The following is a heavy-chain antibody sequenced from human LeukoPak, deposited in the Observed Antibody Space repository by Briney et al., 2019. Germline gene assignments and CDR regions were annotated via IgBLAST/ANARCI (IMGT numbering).Heavy chain of an antibody. CDR2: ISSSGSTI. CDR1: GFTFSDYY. D-gene: IGHD3-9*01. Sequence: GGSLRLSCAASGFTFSDYYMSWIRQAPGKGLEGFSYISSSGSTIYYPDPVKGRFTISRDNAKNSLYLQMNSLRAEDTAVYYCASDPYDILTGYLDYWGQGTLVTVSS. J-gene: IGHJ4*02. CDR3: ASDPYDILTGYLDY. V-gene: IGHV3-11*04.